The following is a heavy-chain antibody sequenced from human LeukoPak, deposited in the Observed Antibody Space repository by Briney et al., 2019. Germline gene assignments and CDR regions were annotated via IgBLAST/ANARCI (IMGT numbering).Heavy chain of an antibody. CDR2: ISGSGGST. D-gene: IGHD4-17*01. CDR3: AKATTVTTSPYYYYYGMDV. Sequence: PGGSLRLSCAASGFTFSSYAMSWVRQAPGKGLEWVSAISGSGGSTYYADSVKGRFTISRDNSKNTLYLQMNSLRAEDTAVYYCAKATTVTTSPYYYYYGMDVWGQGTTVTVSS. J-gene: IGHJ6*02. V-gene: IGHV3-23*01. CDR1: GFTFSSYA.